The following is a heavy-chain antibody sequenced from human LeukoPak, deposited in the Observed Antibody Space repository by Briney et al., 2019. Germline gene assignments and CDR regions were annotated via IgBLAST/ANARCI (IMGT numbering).Heavy chain of an antibody. V-gene: IGHV4-39*07. Sequence: SETLSLTCTVSGGSVSSSSYYWSWIRQPPGQGLEWIGTVNHDGTTYHNPSLKSRVTISVDTSKNQFSLKLSSVTAADTAEYYCARVQDTTMGHFDYWGQGTLVTVSS. CDR2: VNHDGTT. D-gene: IGHD1-1*01. CDR3: ARVQDTTMGHFDY. J-gene: IGHJ4*02. CDR1: GGSVSSSSYY.